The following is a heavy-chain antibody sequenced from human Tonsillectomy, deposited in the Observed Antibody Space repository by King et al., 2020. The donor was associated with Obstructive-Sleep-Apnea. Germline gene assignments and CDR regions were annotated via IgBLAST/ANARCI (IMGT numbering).Heavy chain of an antibody. CDR2: IYYSWSI. J-gene: IGHJ4*02. V-gene: IGHV4-31*03. D-gene: IGHD3-10*01. Sequence: QVQLQESGPGLVKPSQTLSLTCTVSGGSISSGGYYWSWFRQHPGKGLGWIWYIYYSWSIYSNPSLQSRVTISLDTSKNQFSLKLSSVTAADTAVYYWARAGDYYGSGNRIGYWGQGTLVTVSS. CDR1: GGSISSGGYY. CDR3: ARAGDYYGSGNRIGY.